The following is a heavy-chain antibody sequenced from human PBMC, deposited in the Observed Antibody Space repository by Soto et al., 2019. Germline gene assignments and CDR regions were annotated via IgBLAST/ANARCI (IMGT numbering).Heavy chain of an antibody. J-gene: IGHJ6*02. V-gene: IGHV3-30*18. CDR3: AKEIEEEELGYYGIDV. D-gene: IGHD1-26*01. CDR2: ISYDGGNK. Sequence: QVQLVESGGGVVQPGRSLRLSCAASGFTFSSYGMHWVRQAPGKGLEWVAVISYDGGNKYYADSVKGRFTISRDNSKNTLDMKMNSLRAEDMAVYYCAKEIEEEELGYYGIDVWGQGTTVTVSS. CDR1: GFTFSSYG.